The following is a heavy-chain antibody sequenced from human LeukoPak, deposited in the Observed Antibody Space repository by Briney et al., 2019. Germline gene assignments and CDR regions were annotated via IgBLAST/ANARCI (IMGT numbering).Heavy chain of an antibody. D-gene: IGHD1-26*01. V-gene: IGHV3-30*18. Sequence: GGSLRLSCAASGFTFSDYEMNWVRQIPGKGLEWVTVISYDGSDKYYADSVKGRFTISRDNSRNTLYLQMNSLRVEDTAVYYCAKEVGTFTLDYWGQGTLVTVSS. CDR3: AKEVGTFTLDY. CDR1: GFTFSDYE. CDR2: ISYDGSDK. J-gene: IGHJ4*02.